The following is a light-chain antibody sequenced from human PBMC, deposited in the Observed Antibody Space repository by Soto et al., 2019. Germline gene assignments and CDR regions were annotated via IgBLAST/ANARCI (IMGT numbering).Light chain of an antibody. CDR1: SSDVGSYNY. CDR2: EVT. Sequence: QSALTQPPSASGSLGQSGTISCTGTSSDVGSYNYVSWYQQHPGKAPKLIIYEVTRRPSGVPDRFSGSKSGNTGSLNVSGLQAEDEADYYCCSYADKTDYVFGTGTKLTVL. CDR3: CSYADKTDYV. J-gene: IGLJ1*01. V-gene: IGLV2-8*01.